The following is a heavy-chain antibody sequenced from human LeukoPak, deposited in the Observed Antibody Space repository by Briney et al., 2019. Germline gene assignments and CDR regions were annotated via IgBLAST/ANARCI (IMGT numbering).Heavy chain of an antibody. CDR1: RFTFSSFA. J-gene: IGHJ4*02. V-gene: IGHV3-23*01. D-gene: IGHD6-19*01. CDR2: ISGSGGTT. CDR3: AKDPYSSGWYFGYYFDY. Sequence: PGGSLRLSCAASRFTFSSFAMSWVRQAPGKGLEWVSAISGSGGTTYYTDSVKGRFTISRDNSRNTLYLQMNSLRAEDTAVYYCAKDPYSSGWYFGYYFDYWGQGTLVTVSS.